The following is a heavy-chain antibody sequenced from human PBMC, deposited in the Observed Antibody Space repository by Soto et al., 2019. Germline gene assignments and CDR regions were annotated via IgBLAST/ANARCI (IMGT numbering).Heavy chain of an antibody. Sequence: SETLSLTCTVSGASMLSSSHYWGWIRQPPGKGLEWIGTIFYSGSTYYNPSLKSRVTLYVDTSKNQFSLKLRSVTAADTAVYYCARHMDSLSYDYYYYYIDVWGKGTTVTVSS. V-gene: IGHV4-39*01. CDR3: ARHMDSLSYDYYYYYIDV. D-gene: IGHD3-10*01. J-gene: IGHJ6*03. CDR2: IFYSGST. CDR1: GASMLSSSHY.